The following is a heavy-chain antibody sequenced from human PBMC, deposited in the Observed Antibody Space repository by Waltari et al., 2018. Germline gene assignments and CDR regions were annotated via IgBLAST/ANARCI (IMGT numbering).Heavy chain of an antibody. CDR1: AFTFSINS. CDR2: ISGNSNHI. CDR3: ARVLTSRSSGYSYYFDY. D-gene: IGHD3-22*01. V-gene: IGHV3-21*01. J-gene: IGHJ4*02. Sequence: EVQLVESGGGLVKPGGSLRLSCAASAFTFSINSMNWVRQAPGKGLEWVSSISGNSNHIYYADSVKGRFTISRDNAKNSLYLQMNSLRAEDTAVYYCARVLTSRSSGYSYYFDYWGQGTLVTVSS.